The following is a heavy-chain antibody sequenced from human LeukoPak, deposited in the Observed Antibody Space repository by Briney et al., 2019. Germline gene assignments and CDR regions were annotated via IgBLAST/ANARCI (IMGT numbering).Heavy chain of an antibody. V-gene: IGHV4-39*07. J-gene: IGHJ4*02. CDR2: IYYSGST. Sequence: SETLSLTCTVSGGSISSSSYYWGWIRQPPGKGLEWIGSIYYSGSTYYNPSLKSRVTISVDTSKNQFSLKLTSVTAADTAVYYCARHDYGDKYYFDYWGQGTLVTVSS. D-gene: IGHD4-17*01. CDR3: ARHDYGDKYYFDY. CDR1: GGSISSSSYY.